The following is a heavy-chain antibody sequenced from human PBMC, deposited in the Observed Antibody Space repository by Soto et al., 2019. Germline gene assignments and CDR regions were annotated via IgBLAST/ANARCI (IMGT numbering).Heavy chain of an antibody. CDR1: GYSFTSYW. CDR3: ASPYCSGGSCSPLASFDY. D-gene: IGHD2-15*01. J-gene: IGHJ4*02. CDR2: IYPGDSDT. V-gene: IGHV5-51*01. Sequence: PGESLKISCKGSGYSFTSYWIGWVRQMPGKGLEWMGIIYPGDSDTRYSPSFQGQVTISADKSISTAYLQWSSLKASDTAMYYCASPYCSGGSCSPLASFDYWGQGTLVTVS.